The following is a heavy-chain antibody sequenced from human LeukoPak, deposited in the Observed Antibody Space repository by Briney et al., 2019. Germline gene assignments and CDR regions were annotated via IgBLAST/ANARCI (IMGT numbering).Heavy chain of an antibody. CDR2: INPSGGST. D-gene: IGHD1-26*01. Sequence: GASVKVSCKASGYTFTSYYMHWVRQAPGQGLEWMGIINPSGGSTSYAQKFQGRVTMTRDTSTSTVYMELSSLRSEDTAVYYCARVPIVGATRGFFDYWGQGTLVTVSS. CDR3: ARVPIVGATRGFFDY. CDR1: GYTFTSYY. V-gene: IGHV1-46*01. J-gene: IGHJ4*02.